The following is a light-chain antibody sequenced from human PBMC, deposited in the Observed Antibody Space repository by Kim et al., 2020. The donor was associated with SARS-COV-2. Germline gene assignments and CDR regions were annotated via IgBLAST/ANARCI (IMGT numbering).Light chain of an antibody. CDR2: AAS. J-gene: IGKJ4*01. V-gene: IGKV1-39*01. Sequence: DIQMTQSPSSLSASVGDRVTITCRASQSIISYVNWYQQKPGKAPKLLIYAASSLQSGVPSRFSGSGSGTDFTLTISSLQPEDFATYYCQQSYSTPFTFGGGTKVDIK. CDR3: QQSYSTPFT. CDR1: QSIISY.